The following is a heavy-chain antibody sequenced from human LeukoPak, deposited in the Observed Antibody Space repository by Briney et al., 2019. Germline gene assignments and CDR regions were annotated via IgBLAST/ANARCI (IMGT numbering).Heavy chain of an antibody. CDR1: GYTFTSYD. CDR2: MNPNSGNT. J-gene: IGHJ6*02. D-gene: IGHD2-8*02. CDR3: ARSMVGSYWGPNYYYGMDV. Sequence: GASVTVSCTASGYTFTSYDINWVRQATGQGLEWMGWMNPNSGNTGYAQKFQGRVTMARNTSISTAYMELSSLRSEDTAVYYCARSMVGSYWGPNYYYGMDVWGQGTTVTVSS. V-gene: IGHV1-8*01.